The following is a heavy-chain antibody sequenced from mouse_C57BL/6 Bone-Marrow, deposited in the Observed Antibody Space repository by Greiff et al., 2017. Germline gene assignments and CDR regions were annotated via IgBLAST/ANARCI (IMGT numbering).Heavy chain of an antibody. D-gene: IGHD1-1*01. Sequence: QVQLQQPGAELVRPGTSVKLSCKASGYTFTSYWMHWVKQRPGQGLEWIGVIDPSDSYTNYNHKFKGKATLTVDTSSSTAYMQLSSLTSEDAAVYNCARGEVLRFAYWGQGTLVTVSA. CDR1: GYTFTSYW. J-gene: IGHJ3*01. CDR2: IDPSDSYT. CDR3: ARGEVLRFAY. V-gene: IGHV1-59*01.